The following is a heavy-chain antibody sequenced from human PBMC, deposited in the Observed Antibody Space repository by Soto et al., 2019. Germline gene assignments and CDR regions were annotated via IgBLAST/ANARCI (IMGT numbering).Heavy chain of an antibody. V-gene: IGHV1-69*13. CDR1: GGTFSSYA. Sequence: ASVKVSCKASGGTFSSYAISWVRQAPGQGLEWMGGIIPIFGTANYAQKFQGRVTITADESTSTAYMELSSLRSEDTAVYYCARGLNTAIFSGFDRWAPGFDYWGQGTLVTVSS. D-gene: IGHD5-18*01. CDR3: ARGLNTAIFSGFDRWAPGFDY. J-gene: IGHJ4*02. CDR2: IIPIFGTA.